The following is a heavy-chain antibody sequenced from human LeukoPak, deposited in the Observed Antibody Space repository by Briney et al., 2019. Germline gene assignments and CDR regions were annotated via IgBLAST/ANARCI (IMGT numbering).Heavy chain of an antibody. CDR1: GYTFTGDY. Sequence: ASVKVSCKASGYTFTGDYLHWVRQAPGQGLEWMGWINPNSGGTKYSKTFQSSVIMTRDTSIRTAYVVLRRLRSDDTDVYYCARVNPTTSYYDFWSGYYEIDYWGQGTLVTVSS. CDR3: ARVNPTTSYYDFWSGYYEIDY. CDR2: INPNSGGT. J-gene: IGHJ4*02. D-gene: IGHD3-3*01. V-gene: IGHV1-2*02.